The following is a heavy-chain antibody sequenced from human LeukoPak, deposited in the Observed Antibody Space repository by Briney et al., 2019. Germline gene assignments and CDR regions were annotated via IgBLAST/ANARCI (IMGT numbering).Heavy chain of an antibody. V-gene: IGHV3-66*01. D-gene: IGHD2-2*01. J-gene: IGHJ6*02. CDR3: ARGLVPAAIRVHGMDV. CDR1: GFTVSSNY. CDR2: IYSGGST. Sequence: GGSLRLSCAASGFTVSSNYMSWVRQAPGKGLEWVSVIYSGGSTYYADSVKGRFTISRDNSKNTLYLQMNGLRAEDTAVYYCARGLVPAAIRVHGMDVWGQGTTVTVCS.